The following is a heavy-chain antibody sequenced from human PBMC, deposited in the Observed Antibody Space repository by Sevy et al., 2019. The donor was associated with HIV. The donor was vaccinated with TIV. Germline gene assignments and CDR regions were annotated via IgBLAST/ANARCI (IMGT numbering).Heavy chain of an antibody. Sequence: SETLSLTRTVSGGSISSSSYYWGWIRQPPGKGLEWIGSIYYSGSTYYNPSLKSRVTISVDTSKNQFSLKLSSVTAADTAVYYCARTRITIFGVVDTHSWGQGTLVTVSS. V-gene: IGHV4-39*01. D-gene: IGHD3-3*01. J-gene: IGHJ4*02. CDR1: GGSISSSSYY. CDR3: ARTRITIFGVVDTHS. CDR2: IYYSGST.